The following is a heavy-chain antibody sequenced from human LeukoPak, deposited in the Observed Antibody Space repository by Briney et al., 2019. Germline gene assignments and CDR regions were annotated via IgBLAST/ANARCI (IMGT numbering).Heavy chain of an antibody. V-gene: IGHV3-21*01. CDR2: ISSSSSYI. CDR3: AKANYDILTGYHEYNWFDP. J-gene: IGHJ5*02. CDR1: GFTFSSYS. Sequence: GGSLRLSCAASGFTFSSYSMNWVRQAPGKGLEWVSSISSSSSYIYYADSVEGRFTISRDNAKNSLYLQMNSLRAEDTAVYYCAKANYDILTGYHEYNWFDPWGQGTLVTVSS. D-gene: IGHD3-9*01.